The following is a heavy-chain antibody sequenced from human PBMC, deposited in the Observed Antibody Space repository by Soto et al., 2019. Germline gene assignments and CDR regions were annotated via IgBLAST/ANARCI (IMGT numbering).Heavy chain of an antibody. CDR1: GFTFSSYA. D-gene: IGHD3-22*01. CDR2: ISGSGGST. Sequence: GGSLRLSCAASGFTFSSYAMSWVRQAPGKGLEWVSAISGSGGSTYYADSVKGRFTISRDNSKNTLYLQMNSLRAEDMVVYYCAKDRADSSGYSTHAFDIWGQGTMVTVSS. J-gene: IGHJ3*02. CDR3: AKDRADSSGYSTHAFDI. V-gene: IGHV3-23*01.